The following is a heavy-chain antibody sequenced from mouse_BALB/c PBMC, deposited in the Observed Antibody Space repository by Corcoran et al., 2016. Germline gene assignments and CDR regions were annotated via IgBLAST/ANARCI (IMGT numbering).Heavy chain of an antibody. CDR3: ANWDWYFDV. V-gene: IGHV14-3*02. Sequence: EVQLQQSGAELVKPGASVKLSCTASGFNIKDTYMHWVKQRPEQGLEWIGRIDPANGNTKYDPKFQGKATKTADTSSNTAYLQLSSLTSEDTAVYYCANWDWYFDVWGAGTTVTVSS. CDR2: IDPANGNT. D-gene: IGHD4-1*01. J-gene: IGHJ1*01. CDR1: GFNIKDTY.